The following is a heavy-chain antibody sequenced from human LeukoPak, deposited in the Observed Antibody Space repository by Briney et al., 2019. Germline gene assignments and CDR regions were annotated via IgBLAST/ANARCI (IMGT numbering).Heavy chain of an antibody. D-gene: IGHD3-10*01. J-gene: IGHJ4*02. CDR1: GFSFRNTW. CDR2: IKSNTHGGET. CDR3: ATDAYLLFGEFAY. V-gene: IGHV3-15*01. Sequence: GGSLRLSCAASGFSFRNTWMSWVRQSPGRGLEWVGRIKSNTHGGETVYSAPVKGRFTISRDDSKNTLYLQMDSLKAEDTAVYYCATDAYLLFGEFAYWGQGILVPVSS.